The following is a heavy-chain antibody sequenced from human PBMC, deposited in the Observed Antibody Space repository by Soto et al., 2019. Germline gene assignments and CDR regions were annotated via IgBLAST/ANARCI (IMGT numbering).Heavy chain of an antibody. J-gene: IGHJ4*02. V-gene: IGHV1-69*01. CDR1: GGTFSSYA. CDR3: ASVLWPAGTFDY. CDR2: IIPIFGTA. D-gene: IGHD6-19*01. Sequence: QVQLVRSGAEVKKPGSSVKVSCKASGGTFSSYAISWVRQAPGQGLEWMGGIIPIFGTANYAQKFQGRVTINADESTSTANMELSSLRSEDTAVYYCASVLWPAGTFDYWGQGSLVTVSS.